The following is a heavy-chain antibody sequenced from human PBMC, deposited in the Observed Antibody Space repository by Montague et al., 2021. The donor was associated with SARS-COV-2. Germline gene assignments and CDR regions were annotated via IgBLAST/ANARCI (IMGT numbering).Heavy chain of an antibody. CDR1: GFTFHTYN. Sequence: SLRLSCAASGFTFHTYNKHWVRQAPGKGLEWVAVISHDGSNEYYADSVRGRFIISRDNSQNTLYLQMNSLGPEDAAIYYCANIYYYNSGTKFDFWGQGTLVTVS. V-gene: IGHV3-30*18. CDR2: ISHDGSNE. CDR3: ANIYYYNSGTKFDF. J-gene: IGHJ4*02. D-gene: IGHD3-22*01.